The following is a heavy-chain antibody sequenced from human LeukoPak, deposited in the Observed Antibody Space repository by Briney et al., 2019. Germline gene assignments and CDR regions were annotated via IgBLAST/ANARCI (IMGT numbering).Heavy chain of an antibody. Sequence: GGSLRLSCVAPGFTFSTYWMSWVRQAPGKGLEWVANIKQDGSEKYYLDSVKGRFTISRDNAKNSLYLQMNSLRAEDTAVYFCTGEAAAGIDYWGQGTLVTVSS. CDR2: IKQDGSEK. J-gene: IGHJ4*02. CDR1: GFTFSTYW. V-gene: IGHV3-7*01. D-gene: IGHD6-13*01. CDR3: TGEAAAGIDY.